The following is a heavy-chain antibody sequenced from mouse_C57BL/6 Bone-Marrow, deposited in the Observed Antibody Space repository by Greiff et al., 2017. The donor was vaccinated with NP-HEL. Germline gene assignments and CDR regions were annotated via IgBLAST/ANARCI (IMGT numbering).Heavy chain of an antibody. CDR1: GYSITSGYD. Sequence: EVQLQESGPGMVKPSQSLSLPCTVTGYSITSGYDWHWIRHLPGNKLEWMGYISYSGSTNYNPSLKSRISITHDTSKNHFFLKLNSVTTEDTATYYCARGDTYDYFDYWGQGTTLTVSS. V-gene: IGHV3-1*01. D-gene: IGHD5-1-1*01. J-gene: IGHJ2*01. CDR2: ISYSGST. CDR3: ARGDTYDYFDY.